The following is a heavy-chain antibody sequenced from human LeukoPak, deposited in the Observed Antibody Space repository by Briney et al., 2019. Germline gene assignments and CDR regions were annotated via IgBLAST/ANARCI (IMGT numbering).Heavy chain of an antibody. CDR3: TTDLSYYDSSGYYQTLDY. J-gene: IGHJ4*02. V-gene: IGHV3-15*01. D-gene: IGHD3-22*01. Sequence: GGSLRLSCAASGFTFSNAWMSWVRQAPGKGLEWVGRIKSKTDGGTTDYAAPVKGRFTISRDDSKNTLYLQMNSLKTGDTAVYYCTTDLSYYDSSGYYQTLDYWGQGTLVTVSS. CDR1: GFTFSNAW. CDR2: IKSKTDGGTT.